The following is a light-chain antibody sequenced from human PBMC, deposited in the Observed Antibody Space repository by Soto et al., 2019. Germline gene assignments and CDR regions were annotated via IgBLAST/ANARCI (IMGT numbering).Light chain of an antibody. Sequence: EVVLTQSPATLSVSPGESATLSCRASQSVSSNLAWYQQNPGQAPRLLIYGASTRATGIPARFSGSGSGTEFTLTIRSLQSEDFAVYYCQQYNNWPPWTVGQGNKVDIK. CDR1: QSVSSN. CDR3: QQYNNWPPWT. V-gene: IGKV3-15*01. CDR2: GAS. J-gene: IGKJ1*01.